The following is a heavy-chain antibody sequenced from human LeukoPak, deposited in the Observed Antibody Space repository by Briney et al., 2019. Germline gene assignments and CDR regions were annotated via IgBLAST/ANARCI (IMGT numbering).Heavy chain of an antibody. D-gene: IGHD3-22*01. CDR1: GFTFDDYA. Sequence: GGSLRPSCAASGFTFDDYAMHWVRQAPGKGLEWVSGISWNSGSIGYADSVKGRFTISRDNAKNSLYLQMNSLRAEDTALYYCAKGVTMIVVVPLDYWGQGTLVAISS. J-gene: IGHJ4*02. CDR3: AKGVTMIVVVPLDY. V-gene: IGHV3-9*01. CDR2: ISWNSGSI.